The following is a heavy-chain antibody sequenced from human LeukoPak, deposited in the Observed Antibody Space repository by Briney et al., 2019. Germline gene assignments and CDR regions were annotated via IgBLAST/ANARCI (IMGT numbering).Heavy chain of an antibody. Sequence: SETLSLTCTVSGGSISSSSYYWGWIRQPPGKGLEWIGSIYYSGSTYYNPSLKSRVTISVDTSKNQFSLKLSSVTAADTAVYYCARRSWYYGDYWAFDYWAREPWSPSPQ. D-gene: IGHD4-17*01. J-gene: IGHJ4*02. CDR1: GGSISSSSYY. CDR3: ARRSWYYGDYWAFDY. CDR2: IYYSGST. V-gene: IGHV4-39*01.